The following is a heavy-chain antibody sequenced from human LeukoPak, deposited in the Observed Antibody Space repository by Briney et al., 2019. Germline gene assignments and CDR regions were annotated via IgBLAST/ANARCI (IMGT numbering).Heavy chain of an antibody. CDR2: IYSGGST. D-gene: IGHD1-7*01. Sequence: GGSLRLSCAASGLTLSSYGMSWVRQAPGKGLEWVSVIYSGGSTYYADSVKGRFTISRDNSKNTLYLQMNSLRAEDTAVYYCAREGTTFYYMDVWGKGTTVTVSS. CDR1: GLTLSSYG. CDR3: AREGTTFYYMDV. J-gene: IGHJ6*03. V-gene: IGHV3-66*01.